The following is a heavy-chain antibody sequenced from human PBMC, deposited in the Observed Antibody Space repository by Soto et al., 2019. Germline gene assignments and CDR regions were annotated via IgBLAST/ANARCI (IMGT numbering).Heavy chain of an antibody. V-gene: IGHV3-30*18. J-gene: IGHJ4*02. CDR1: GFTFSNYG. D-gene: IGHD3-10*01. CDR3: AKANLLLGTYSYFDY. Sequence: GGSLRLSCAASGFTFSNYGMHWVRQAPGKGLEWVAVISYDGSNKYHADSVKGRFTISRDNSKNTLYLQMNSLRAEDTAVYYCAKANLLLGTYSYFDYWGLGTPVTVSS. CDR2: ISYDGSNK.